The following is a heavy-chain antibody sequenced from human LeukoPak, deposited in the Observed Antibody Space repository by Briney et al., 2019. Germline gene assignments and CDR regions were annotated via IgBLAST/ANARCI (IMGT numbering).Heavy chain of an antibody. J-gene: IGHJ3*02. CDR3: ARMYYYDSSGRFDAFDI. Sequence: SQTLSLTCTVSGGSVSSGSYYWSWIRQPAGKGLEWIGRIYTSGSTNYNPSLKSRVTISVDTSKNQFSLKLSSVTAADTAVYYCARMYYYDSSGRFDAFDIWGQGTMVTVSS. D-gene: IGHD3-22*01. CDR2: IYTSGST. CDR1: GGSVSSGSYY. V-gene: IGHV4-61*02.